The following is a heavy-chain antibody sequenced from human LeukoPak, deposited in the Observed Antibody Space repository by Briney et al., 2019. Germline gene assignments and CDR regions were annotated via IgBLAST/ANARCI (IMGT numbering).Heavy chain of an antibody. V-gene: IGHV4-34*01. Sequence: SETLSLTCDVYGGSFSGYYWSWIRQPPGKGLEWIGEINHSGSTYYNPSLKSRVTISVDTSKNQFSLKLSCVTAAVTAVYYCARMGILTGYYRHFDYWGQGTLVTVSS. D-gene: IGHD3-9*01. CDR2: INHSGST. CDR3: ARMGILTGYYRHFDY. CDR1: GGSFSGYY. J-gene: IGHJ4*02.